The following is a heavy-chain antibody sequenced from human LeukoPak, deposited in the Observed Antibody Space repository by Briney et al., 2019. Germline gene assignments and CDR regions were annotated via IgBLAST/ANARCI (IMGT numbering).Heavy chain of an antibody. D-gene: IGHD7-27*01. CDR3: ARSNWEPFDI. CDR1: GFTVSSSY. Sequence: GGSLRLSCAAFGFTVSSSYMSWVRQAPGKGLEWVSVIYSDGSTYYADSVKGRFTISRDNSKNTLYLQMNSLRVEDTAVYYCARSNWEPFDIWGQGTMVTVSS. V-gene: IGHV3-66*01. CDR2: IYSDGST. J-gene: IGHJ3*02.